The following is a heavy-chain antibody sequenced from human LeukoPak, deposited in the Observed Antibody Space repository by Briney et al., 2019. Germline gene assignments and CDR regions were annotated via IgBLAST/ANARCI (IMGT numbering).Heavy chain of an antibody. CDR2: INHSGST. J-gene: IGHJ4*02. CDR1: GGSFSGYY. D-gene: IGHD2-2*01. CDR3: ARDLVGSTSCYYY. V-gene: IGHV4-34*01. Sequence: SETLSLTCAVYGGSFSGYYWSWIRQPPGKGLEWIGEINHSGSTNYNPSLKSRVTISVDTSKNQFSLKLSSVTAADTAVYYCARDLVGSTSCYYYWGQGTLVTVSS.